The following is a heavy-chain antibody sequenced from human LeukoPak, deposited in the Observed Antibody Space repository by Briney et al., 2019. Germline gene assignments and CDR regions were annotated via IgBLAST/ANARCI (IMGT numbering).Heavy chain of an antibody. CDR1: GGSISSSNW. D-gene: IGHD5-18*01. J-gene: IGHJ4*02. V-gene: IGHV4-4*02. CDR3: ARDRHGYSYGSFDY. Sequence: PSETLSLTCAVSGGSISSSNWWSWVRQPPGKGLEWIGEIYHSGSTNYNPSLKSRVTISVDKSKNQFSLKLSSVTAADTAVYYRARDRHGYSYGSFDYWGQGTLVTVSS. CDR2: IYHSGST.